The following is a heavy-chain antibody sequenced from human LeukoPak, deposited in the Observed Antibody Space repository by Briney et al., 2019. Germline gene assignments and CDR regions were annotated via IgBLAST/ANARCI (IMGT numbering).Heavy chain of an antibody. V-gene: IGHV1-2*02. D-gene: IGHD3-9*01. CDR2: INPNSGGT. CDR1: GYTFTGYY. J-gene: IGHJ4*02. CDR3: ARGERTYDILTGSLVDY. Sequence: ASVKVSCKASGYTFTGYYMHWVRQAPGQGLEWMGWINPNSGGTNYAQKFQGRGTMTRDTSISTAYMELSRLRSDDTAVYYCARGERTYDILTGSLVDYWGQGTLVTVSS.